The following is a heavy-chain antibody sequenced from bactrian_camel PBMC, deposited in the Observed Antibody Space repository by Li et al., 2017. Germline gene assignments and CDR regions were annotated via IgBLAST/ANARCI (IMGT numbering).Heavy chain of an antibody. Sequence: QLVESGGGSVQAGGSLRLSCAASGFTSGRYWQYWVRQAPGKEREFVSSISSDGTPTYVDSVKGRFTISRDNAKNTVYLQMKGLRPVDTAVCYCAADPLDYGMGTKRISCGGETFKYHNYWGQGTQVTVS. D-gene: IGHD5*01. CDR1: GFTSGRYW. CDR2: ISSDGTPT. V-gene: IGHV3S25*01. CDR3: AADPLDYGMGTKRISCGGETFKYHNY. J-gene: IGHJ4*01.